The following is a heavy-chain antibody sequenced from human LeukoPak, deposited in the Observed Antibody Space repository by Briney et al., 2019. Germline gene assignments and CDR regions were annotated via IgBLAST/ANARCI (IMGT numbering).Heavy chain of an antibody. D-gene: IGHD3-22*01. Sequence: SETLSLTCTVSGYSISSGYYWGWIRQPPGKGLEWIGSIYHSGSTYYNPSLKSRVTISVDTSKNQFSLKLSSVTAADTAVYYCARVGSSGYYSYDPPEYYFDYWGQGTLVTVSS. CDR3: ARVGSSGYYSYDPPEYYFDY. J-gene: IGHJ4*02. CDR1: GYSISSGYY. CDR2: IYHSGST. V-gene: IGHV4-38-2*02.